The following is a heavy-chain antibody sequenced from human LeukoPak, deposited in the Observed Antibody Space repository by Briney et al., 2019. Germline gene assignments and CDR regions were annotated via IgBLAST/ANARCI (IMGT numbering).Heavy chain of an antibody. V-gene: IGHV4-34*01. CDR2: INHSGST. CDR3: ARDVFDFWSGYPDY. CDR1: GGSFSGYY. Sequence: SETLSLTCAVYGGSFSGYYWSWIRQPPGKGLEWIGEINHSGSTNYNPSLKSRVTISVDTSKNQFSLKLSSVTAADTAVYYCARDVFDFWSGYPDYWGQGTLVTASS. J-gene: IGHJ4*02. D-gene: IGHD3-3*01.